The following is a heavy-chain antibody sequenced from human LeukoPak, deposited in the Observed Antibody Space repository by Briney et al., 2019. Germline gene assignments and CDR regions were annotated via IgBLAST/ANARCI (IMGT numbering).Heavy chain of an antibody. J-gene: IGHJ4*02. CDR3: ARDHGWSPDY. V-gene: IGHV3-23*01. CDR2: IGGSGGDT. Sequence: GGSLRLSCAASGFTFSSYTMSWVRQAPGKGLEWVSAIGGSGGDTYYADSVKGRFTISRDNSKNTLYLQMNSLRAEDTAVYYCARDHGWSPDYWGQGTLVTVSS. D-gene: IGHD1-26*01. CDR1: GFTFSSYT.